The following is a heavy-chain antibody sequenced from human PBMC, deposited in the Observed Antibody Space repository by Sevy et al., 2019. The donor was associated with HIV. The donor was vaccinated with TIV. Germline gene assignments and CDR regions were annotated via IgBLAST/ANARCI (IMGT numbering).Heavy chain of an antibody. V-gene: IGHV3-23*01. Sequence: GGSLRLSCAASGFTFSNYAMSWVRQAPGKGLEWVSGISGNGAATYYADSVKGRSTISRDNSKNTLYLQINSLRADDTAVYYCAKEMPFTFGGVTVQGFFDYWGQGTLVTVSS. CDR3: AKEMPFTFGGVTVQGFFDY. D-gene: IGHD3-16*02. CDR2: ISGNGAAT. J-gene: IGHJ4*02. CDR1: GFTFSNYA.